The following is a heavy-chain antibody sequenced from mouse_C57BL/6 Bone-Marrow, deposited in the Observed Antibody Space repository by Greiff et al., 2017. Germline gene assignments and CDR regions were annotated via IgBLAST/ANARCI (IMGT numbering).Heavy chain of an antibody. D-gene: IGHD2-12*01. CDR1: GFSLTSYG. CDR3: AKRGVYDRSWFAY. V-gene: IGHV2-5*01. CDR2: IWRGGST. Sequence: VMLVESGPGLVQPSQSLSITCTVSGFSLTSYGVHWVRQSPGKGLEWLGVIWRGGSTDYNAAFMSRLSITKDNSKSQVFFKMNSLQADDTAIYYCAKRGVYDRSWFAYWGQGTLVTVSA. J-gene: IGHJ3*01.